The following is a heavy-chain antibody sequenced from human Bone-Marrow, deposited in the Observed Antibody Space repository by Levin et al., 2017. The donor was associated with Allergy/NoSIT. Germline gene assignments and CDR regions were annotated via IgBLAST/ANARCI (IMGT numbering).Heavy chain of an antibody. V-gene: IGHV5-51*01. Sequence: GESLKISCKGSGYSFTTFWFGWVRQMPGKGLEWMGIIYPADSTTKYSPSFQGQVTISADKSVSTAYLQWSSLKASDTAMYYCARAPFGVYDSGIYPYYFDYWGQGTLVTVSS. CDR1: GYSFTTFW. D-gene: IGHD3-10*01. CDR2: IYPADSTT. J-gene: IGHJ4*02. CDR3: ARAPFGVYDSGIYPYYFDY.